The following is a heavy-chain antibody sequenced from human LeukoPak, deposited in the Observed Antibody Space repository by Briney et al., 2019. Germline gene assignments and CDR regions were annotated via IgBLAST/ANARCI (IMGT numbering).Heavy chain of an antibody. CDR2: MNPNNGGT. Sequence: ASVKVSCKASGYTFSACYMHWVRQAPGHGLEWMGWMNPNNGGTNYAQTFQGRVTMTRDTSINTAYMELSRLRSDDTAVYYCASGYFDSSGYRTADVFDYWGQGTLVTVSS. CDR1: GYTFSACY. V-gene: IGHV1-2*02. D-gene: IGHD3-22*01. J-gene: IGHJ4*02. CDR3: ASGYFDSSGYRTADVFDY.